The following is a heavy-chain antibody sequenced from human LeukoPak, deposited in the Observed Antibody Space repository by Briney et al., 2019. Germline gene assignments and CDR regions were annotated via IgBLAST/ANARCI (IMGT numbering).Heavy chain of an antibody. D-gene: IGHD3-10*01. CDR1: GYSISSGYY. CDR3: ARVGYYYGSGSNHWFDP. CDR2: IYHSGST. V-gene: IGHV4-38-2*02. Sequence: SETLSLTCTVSGYSISSGYYWGWIRQPPGKGLEWIGSIYHSGSTYYSPSLKSRVTISVDTSKNQFSLKLSSVTAADTAVYYCARVGYYYGSGSNHWFDPWGQGTLVTVSS. J-gene: IGHJ5*02.